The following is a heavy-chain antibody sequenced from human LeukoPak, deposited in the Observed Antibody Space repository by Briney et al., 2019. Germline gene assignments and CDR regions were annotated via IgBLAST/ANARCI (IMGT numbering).Heavy chain of an antibody. Sequence: GESLKISCKGSGYNFTTYWIGWVRQMPGKGLEWMGIIYPADSDTRYSPSFQGQVTISADKSIRTAYLQWSSLKASDTAIYYCARGGHSYGPFDYWGQGTLVTVSS. V-gene: IGHV5-51*01. CDR1: GYNFTTYW. J-gene: IGHJ4*02. D-gene: IGHD5-18*01. CDR2: IYPADSDT. CDR3: ARGGHSYGPFDY.